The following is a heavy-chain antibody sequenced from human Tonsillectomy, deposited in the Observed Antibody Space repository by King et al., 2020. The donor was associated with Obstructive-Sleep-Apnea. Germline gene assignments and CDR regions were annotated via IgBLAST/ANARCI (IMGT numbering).Heavy chain of an antibody. CDR1: GFTFSHYA. CDR3: ARGRLVGAIDY. D-gene: IGHD1-26*01. J-gene: IGHJ4*02. Sequence: VQLVESGGGVVQPGRSLRLSCAASGFTFSHYAVHWVRQAPGKGLDWVAVISYDGSNKYYADSVKGRFTISRDISKSTLFLQMNSLIAEDTAVYYCARGRLVGAIDYWGQGTLVTVSS. CDR2: ISYDGSNK. V-gene: IGHV3-30-3*01.